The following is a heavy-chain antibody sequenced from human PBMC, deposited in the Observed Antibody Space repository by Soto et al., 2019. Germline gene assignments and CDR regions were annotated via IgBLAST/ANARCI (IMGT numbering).Heavy chain of an antibody. CDR1: GYTFTVYY. CDR3: ARHSSSWPAHFDY. CDR2: INPNSGGT. D-gene: IGHD6-13*01. Sequence: GASVKVSCKASGYTFTVYYMHWVRQAPGQGLEWMGWINPNSGGTNYAQKFQGWVTMTRDTSISTAYMELSRLRSDDTAVYYCARHSSSWPAHFDYWGQGTLVTVSS. J-gene: IGHJ4*02. V-gene: IGHV1-2*04.